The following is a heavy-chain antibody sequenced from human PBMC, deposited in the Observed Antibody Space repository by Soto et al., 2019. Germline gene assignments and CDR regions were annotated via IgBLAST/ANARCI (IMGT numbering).Heavy chain of an antibody. V-gene: IGHV3-33*01. D-gene: IGHD4-17*01. Sequence: QVQLVESGGGVVQPGRSLRLSCAASGFTFSSYGMHWVRQAPGKGLEWVAVIWYDGSNKYYADSVKGRFTISRDNSKNTLYLQMNSLRAEDTAVYYCARDKYSGGGFDYWGQGTLVTVSS. CDR1: GFTFSSYG. CDR3: ARDKYSGGGFDY. J-gene: IGHJ4*02. CDR2: IWYDGSNK.